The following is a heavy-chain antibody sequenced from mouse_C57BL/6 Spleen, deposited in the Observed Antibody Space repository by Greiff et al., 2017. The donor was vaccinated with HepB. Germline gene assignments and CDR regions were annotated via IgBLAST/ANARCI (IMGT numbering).Heavy chain of an antibody. V-gene: IGHV1-64*01. CDR1: GYTFTSYW. CDR3: ARAFYDGGDY. CDR2: IHPNSGST. Sequence: QVQLQQSGAELVKPGASVKLSCKASGYTFTSYWMHWVKQRPGQGLEWIGMIHPNSGSTNYNEKFKSKATLTVDKSSSTAYMQLSSLTSEDSAVYYCARAFYDGGDYWGQGTTLTVSS. D-gene: IGHD2-3*01. J-gene: IGHJ2*01.